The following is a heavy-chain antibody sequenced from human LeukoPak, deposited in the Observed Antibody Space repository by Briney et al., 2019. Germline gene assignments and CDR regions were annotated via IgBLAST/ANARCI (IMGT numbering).Heavy chain of an antibody. D-gene: IGHD6-19*01. CDR3: ARSAGIAVAGAAAY. Sequence: ASVKVSCKASGYTFSGYNMHWVRQAPGQGLEWMGWINPNSGGTNYAQKFQGRITITRDTSTSTVNMELSGLRSDDTVVYYCARSAGIAVAGAAAYWGQGTLVTVSS. CDR2: INPNSGGT. J-gene: IGHJ4*02. CDR1: GYTFSGYN. V-gene: IGHV1-2*02.